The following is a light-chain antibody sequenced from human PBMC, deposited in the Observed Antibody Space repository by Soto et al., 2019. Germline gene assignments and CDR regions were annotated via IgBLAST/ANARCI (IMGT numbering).Light chain of an antibody. V-gene: IGLV2-14*01. Sequence: QSALTQPASVSGSPGQSITISCTGTSSDVGSYNYVSWYQQHPGKAPKLMIYEVSNRPSGVSDRFSGSKSGNAASLTISGLQAEDEADYYCSSYTSTATRVFGGGTQL. CDR3: SSYTSTATRV. J-gene: IGLJ3*02. CDR1: SSDVGSYNY. CDR2: EVS.